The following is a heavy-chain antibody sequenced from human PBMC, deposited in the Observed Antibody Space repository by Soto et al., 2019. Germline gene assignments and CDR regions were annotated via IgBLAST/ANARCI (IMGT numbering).Heavy chain of an antibody. D-gene: IGHD6-6*01. V-gene: IGHV4-31*03. CDR1: GASISNGGYY. J-gene: IGHJ4*01. Sequence: LSETLSLTCTVSGASISNGGYYWSWIRQQPGRGLEWIGYIYYSGTTYYNPSLKSRVTMSVDTSKDQFSLRLSSVTAADTAVYYCARALAARPTADLYSVDYWCHGTRVSV. CDR2: IYYSGTT. CDR3: ARALAARPTADLYSVDY.